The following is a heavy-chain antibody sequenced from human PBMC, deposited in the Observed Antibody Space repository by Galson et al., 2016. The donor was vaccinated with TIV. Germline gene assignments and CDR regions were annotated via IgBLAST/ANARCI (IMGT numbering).Heavy chain of an antibody. CDR1: RSTFSSSW. CDR3: AKQWLKGYYGMDV. J-gene: IGHJ6*02. V-gene: IGHV3-30*18. Sequence: SLRLSCADSRSTFSSSWMNWVRQAPGKGLEWVAVLSYDERNKKYADSVKGRFTISRDNSKKTLYLQMHSLRPDDTAVYYCAKQWLKGYYGMDVWGPGTTVTVSS. D-gene: IGHD6-19*01. CDR2: LSYDERNK.